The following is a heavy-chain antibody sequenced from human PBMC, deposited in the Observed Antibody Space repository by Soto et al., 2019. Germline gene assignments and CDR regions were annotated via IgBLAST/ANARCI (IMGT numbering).Heavy chain of an antibody. CDR1: GFTFSNYA. J-gene: IGHJ6*01. D-gene: IGHD2-2*01. CDR3: AKYTSVSTYSFFGMDV. CDR2: IRSKVYGVTT. V-gene: IGHV3-49*03. Sequence: GGSLRFSCTTSGFTFSNYAISRFRQAQGKGLEWVGVIRSKVYGVTTDYAASVKGRFAISRDDSKDTAYLQMNSVTAEDTAVYFCAKYTSVSTYSFFGMDVWGHGSTLNVPA.